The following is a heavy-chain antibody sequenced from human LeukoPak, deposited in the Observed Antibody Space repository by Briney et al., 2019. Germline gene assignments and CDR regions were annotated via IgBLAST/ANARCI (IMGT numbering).Heavy chain of an antibody. CDR2: ISAYNGNT. J-gene: IGHJ4*02. D-gene: IGHD1-26*01. V-gene: IGHV1-18*01. CDR3: ARDESAYSGSYFFDY. CDR1: GYTFTSYG. Sequence: GASVKVSCKASGYTFTSYGISWVRQAPGQGLEWMGWISAYNGNTIYAQKLQGRVTMTTDTSTSTAYMELRSLRSDDTAVYYCARDESAYSGSYFFDYWGQGTLVTVSS.